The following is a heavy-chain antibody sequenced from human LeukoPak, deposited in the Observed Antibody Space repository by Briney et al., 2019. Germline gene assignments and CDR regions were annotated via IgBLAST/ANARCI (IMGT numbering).Heavy chain of an antibody. CDR1: GFTFSSYA. D-gene: IGHD3-22*01. CDR2: ISKDGSNK. CDR3: ARATYYYDSSGYYSDY. V-gene: IGHV3-30*04. Sequence: GGSLRLSCAASGFTFSSYAMHWVRQAPGKGLEWVAVISKDGSNKYYADSVKGRFTISRDNSKNTLYLQMNSLRAEDTAIYYCARATYYYDSSGYYSDYWGQENLVTVSS. J-gene: IGHJ4*02.